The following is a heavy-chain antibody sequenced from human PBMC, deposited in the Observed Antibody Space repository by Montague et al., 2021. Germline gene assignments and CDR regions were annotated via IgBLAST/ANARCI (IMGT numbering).Heavy chain of an antibody. Sequence: SXTLSLTCTVSGDSMNTYKWNWIRQPPGKGLEWIGYIYSSGNTNYNPSLKSRVTISVDTSRNQFSLEVSSVTAADTAMYYCAREWSGFDFWGHGTMVTVSS. CDR2: IYSSGNT. D-gene: IGHD1-26*01. J-gene: IGHJ3*01. CDR1: GDSMNTYK. CDR3: AREWSGFDF. V-gene: IGHV4-59*01.